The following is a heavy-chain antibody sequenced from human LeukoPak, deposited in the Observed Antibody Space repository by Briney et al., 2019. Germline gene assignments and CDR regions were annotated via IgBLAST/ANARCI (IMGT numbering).Heavy chain of an antibody. CDR1: GFTFSSYE. CDR2: ISGSGTTI. V-gene: IGHV3-48*03. Sequence: GGSLTLSCAASGFTFSSYEMNWVRPAPGKGLEWVSYISGSGTTIYYADSVKGRFAISRDNAKNSLYLQMNSLRAEDTAVYYCARAQTGITIFAVVDYWGQGTLVTVSS. D-gene: IGHD3-3*01. CDR3: ARAQTGITIFAVVDY. J-gene: IGHJ4*02.